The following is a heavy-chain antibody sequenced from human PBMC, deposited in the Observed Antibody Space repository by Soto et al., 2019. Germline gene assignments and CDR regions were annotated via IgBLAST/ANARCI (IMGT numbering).Heavy chain of an antibody. CDR1: GFTFSSYG. V-gene: IGHV3-30*18. J-gene: IGHJ6*02. CDR2: ISYDGSNK. D-gene: IGHD3-10*01. Sequence: QVQLVESGGGVVQPGRSLRLSCAASGFTFSSYGMHWVRQAPGKGLEWVAVISYDGSNKYYADSVKGRFTISRDISKNTLYLQMNSLRAEDTAVYYCAKSYYYGSGSYYKGGSCMDVWGRGTTVTVSS. CDR3: AKSYYYGSGSYYKGGSCMDV.